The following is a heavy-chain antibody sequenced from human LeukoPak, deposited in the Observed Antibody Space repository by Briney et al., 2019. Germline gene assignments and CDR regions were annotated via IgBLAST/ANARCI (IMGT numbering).Heavy chain of an antibody. CDR2: IRGSGVTT. V-gene: IGHV3-23*01. Sequence: GGSLRLSCAASGFTFRGYGMSWVRQAPGKGLEWVSAIRGSGVTTYYADSVKGRFTISRDNSRTTLYLLMNSLRAEDTAVYYCAKDAAANVDYRYYFDYWGQGALVTVSS. CDR3: AKDAAANVDYRYYFDY. D-gene: IGHD4-11*01. J-gene: IGHJ4*02. CDR1: GFTFRGYG.